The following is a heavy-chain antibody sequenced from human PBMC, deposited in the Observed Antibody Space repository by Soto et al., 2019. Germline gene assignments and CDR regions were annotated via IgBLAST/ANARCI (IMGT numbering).Heavy chain of an antibody. V-gene: IGHV4-59*02. J-gene: IGHJ4*02. D-gene: IGHD5-18*01. Sequence: PSETLSLTCTVSGGSVSNYYWSWIRQPPGKGLEWIGYIHDSGRTYYNPSLKSRVTISADTSKNQFSLQLNSVIAADTAVYYCARERGGYGLFDSWGQGTLVTV. CDR2: IHDSGRT. CDR1: GGSVSNYY. CDR3: ARERGGYGLFDS.